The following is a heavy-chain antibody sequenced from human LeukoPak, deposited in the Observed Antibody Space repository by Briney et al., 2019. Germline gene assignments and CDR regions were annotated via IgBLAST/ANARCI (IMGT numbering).Heavy chain of an antibody. J-gene: IGHJ6*02. D-gene: IGHD6-19*01. V-gene: IGHV4-61*08. CDR2: IYYSGST. Sequence: PSETLSLTCTVSGGSISSGDYYWSWIRQPPGKGLEWIGNIYYSGSTNYNPSLQSRVTVSIDTSKNQFSLKVRSVTPADTAVYYCARKLGIAVGDYYYYGLDVWGQGTTVTVSS. CDR3: ARKLGIAVGDYYYYGLDV. CDR1: GGSISSGDYY.